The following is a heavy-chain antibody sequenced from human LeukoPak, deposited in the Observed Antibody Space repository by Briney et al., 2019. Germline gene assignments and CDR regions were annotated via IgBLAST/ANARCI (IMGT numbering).Heavy chain of an antibody. CDR2: ISYDGSNK. Sequence: PGGSLRLSCAASGFTFSSCGMHWVRQAPGKGLEWVAVISYDGSNKYYADSVKGRFTISRDNSKNTLYLQMNSLRAEDTAVYYCAKDQYEYSSGWFDYWGQGTLVTVSS. CDR3: AKDQYEYSSGWFDY. CDR1: GFTFSSCG. D-gene: IGHD6-19*01. J-gene: IGHJ4*02. V-gene: IGHV3-30*18.